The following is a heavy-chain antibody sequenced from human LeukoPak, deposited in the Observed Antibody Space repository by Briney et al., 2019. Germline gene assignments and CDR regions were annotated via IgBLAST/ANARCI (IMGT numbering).Heavy chain of an antibody. D-gene: IGHD3-10*01. CDR2: INHSGGT. V-gene: IGHV4-34*01. CDR1: GGSFSGYS. J-gene: IGHJ4*02. CDR3: ARGVDYYGV. Sequence: SGTLSLTCAVYGGSFSGYSWNWIRQPPVRGLEWIGEINHSGGTNYNPSLKSRVTISVDTSKKQFSLKLSSVTAADTAVYYCARGVDYYGVWGQGTLVTVSS.